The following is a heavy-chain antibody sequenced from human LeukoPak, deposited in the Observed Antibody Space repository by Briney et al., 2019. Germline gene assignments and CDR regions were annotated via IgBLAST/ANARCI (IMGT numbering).Heavy chain of an antibody. D-gene: IGHD6-19*01. V-gene: IGHV3-74*01. CDR1: GFTFSSYW. CDR2: INSDGSST. Sequence: PGGSLRLSCAAPGFTFSSYWMHWVRQAPGKGLVWVSRINSDGSSTSYADSVKGRFTISRDNAKNTLYLQMNSLRAEDTAVYYCARVGYSSGWYHFDYWGQGTLVTVSS. J-gene: IGHJ4*02. CDR3: ARVGYSSGWYHFDY.